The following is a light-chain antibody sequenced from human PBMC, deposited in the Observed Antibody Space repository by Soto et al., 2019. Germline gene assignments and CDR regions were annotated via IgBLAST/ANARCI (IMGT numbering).Light chain of an antibody. V-gene: IGLV2-14*01. Sequence: QSVLTQPASVSGSPGQSITISCTGTSSDVGSYNYVSWYQQHPGKAPELMIYEVSNRPSGVSNRFSGSKSGNTASLTISGLQAEYEANYYCSSYTSISTRVFGGGTKPTVL. CDR3: SSYTSISTRV. J-gene: IGLJ3*02. CDR2: EVS. CDR1: SSDVGSYNY.